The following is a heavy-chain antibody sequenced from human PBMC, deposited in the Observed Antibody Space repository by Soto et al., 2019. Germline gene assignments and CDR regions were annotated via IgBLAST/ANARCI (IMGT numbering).Heavy chain of an antibody. J-gene: IGHJ5*02. CDR3: AKGLAVAGKSSWFDP. D-gene: IGHD6-19*01. CDR1: GFTFSSYA. CDR2: ISGSGGST. V-gene: IGHV3-23*01. Sequence: WGSLRLSCAASGFTFSSYAMSWVRQAPGKGLEWVSAISGSGGSTYYADSVKGRFTISRDNSKNTLYLQMNSLRAEDTAVYYCAKGLAVAGKSSWFDPWGQGNLVTVSS.